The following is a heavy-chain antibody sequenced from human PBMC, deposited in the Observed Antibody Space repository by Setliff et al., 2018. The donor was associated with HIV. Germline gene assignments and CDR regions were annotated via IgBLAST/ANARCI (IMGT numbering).Heavy chain of an antibody. Sequence: PGGSLRLSCAASGFTFSTYWMSWVRQAPGKGLEWVANINQDGREKYYVDSVKGRFTISRDNAGNSLDLELNYLNDEDTAVYYCARCAAGPYCRNSFDFWGRGTLVTVSS. CDR1: GFTFSTYW. CDR2: INQDGREK. CDR3: ARCAAGPYCRNSFDF. V-gene: IGHV3-7*03. D-gene: IGHD1-26*01. J-gene: IGHJ4*02.